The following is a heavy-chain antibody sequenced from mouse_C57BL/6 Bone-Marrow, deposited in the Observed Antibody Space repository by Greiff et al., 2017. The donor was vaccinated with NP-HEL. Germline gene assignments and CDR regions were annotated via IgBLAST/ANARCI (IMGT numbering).Heavy chain of an antibody. CDR2: ISSGGSYT. CDR1: GFTFSSYG. V-gene: IGHV5-6*01. J-gene: IGHJ4*01. D-gene: IGHD1-1*01. Sequence: EVMLVESGGDLVKPGGSLKLSCAASGFTFSSYGMSWVRQTPDKRLEWVATISSGGSYTYYPDSVKGRFTISRDNAKNTLYRQMSSLKSEDTAMYYCARHGSITTNSMDDWGQGTSVTVSS. CDR3: ARHGSITTNSMDD.